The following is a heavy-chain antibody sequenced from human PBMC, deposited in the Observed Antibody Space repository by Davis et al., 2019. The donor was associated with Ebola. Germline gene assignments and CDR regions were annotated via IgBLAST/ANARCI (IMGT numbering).Heavy chain of an antibody. Sequence: AASVKVSCKASGYTFTSYYMHWVRQAPGQGLEWMGIINPSVGSTSYAQKFQGRVTMTRDTSTSTVYMELSSLRSEDTAVYYCARAWRARGYFDYWGQGTLVTVSS. CDR2: INPSVGST. CDR3: ARAWRARGYFDY. J-gene: IGHJ4*02. D-gene: IGHD3-10*01. V-gene: IGHV1-46*01. CDR1: GYTFTSYY.